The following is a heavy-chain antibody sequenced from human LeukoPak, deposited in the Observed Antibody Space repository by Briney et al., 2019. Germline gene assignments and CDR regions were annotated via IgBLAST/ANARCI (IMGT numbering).Heavy chain of an antibody. D-gene: IGHD1-26*01. CDR2: ISSSGSTI. V-gene: IGHV3-48*03. CDR1: GFTFSSYE. CDR3: ARLLWEIHDSYYFDY. Sequence: GGSLRLSCAASGFTFSSYEMNWVRQAPGKGLEWVSYISSSGSTIYYADSVKGRFTISRDNAKNSLYLQMNSLRAEDTAVYYCARLLWEIHDSYYFDYWGQGTLVTVSS. J-gene: IGHJ4*02.